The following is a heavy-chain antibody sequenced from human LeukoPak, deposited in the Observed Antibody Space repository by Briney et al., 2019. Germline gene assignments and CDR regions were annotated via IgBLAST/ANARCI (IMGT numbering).Heavy chain of an antibody. CDR2: ISSSGSTI. Sequence: TGGSLRLSCAASGFTFSSYEMNWVRQAPGKGLEWVSYISSSGSTIYYADSVKGRFTISRDNAKNSLYLQMNSLRAEDTAVYYCARGTRRHCSSTSCYYYYYMDVWGKGTTVTVSS. J-gene: IGHJ6*03. CDR1: GFTFSSYE. V-gene: IGHV3-48*03. D-gene: IGHD2-2*01. CDR3: ARGTRRHCSSTSCYYYYYMDV.